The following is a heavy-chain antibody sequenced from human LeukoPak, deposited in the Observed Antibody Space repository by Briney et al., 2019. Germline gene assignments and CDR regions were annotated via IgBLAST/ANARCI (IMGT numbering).Heavy chain of an antibody. V-gene: IGHV4-39*07. D-gene: IGHD2-15*01. Sequence: SETLSLTCTVSGGSISSSSYYWGWIRQPPGKGLEWIGSIYYSGSTYYNPSLKSRVTISVDTSKNQFSLKLSSVTAADTAVYYCARAGHCSGGSCYYYYYNYMDVWGKGTTVTVSS. CDR1: GGSISSSSYY. J-gene: IGHJ6*03. CDR2: IYYSGST. CDR3: ARAGHCSGGSCYYYYYNYMDV.